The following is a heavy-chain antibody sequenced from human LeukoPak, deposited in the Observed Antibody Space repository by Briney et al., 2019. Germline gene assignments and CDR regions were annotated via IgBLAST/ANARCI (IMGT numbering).Heavy chain of an antibody. J-gene: IGHJ4*02. D-gene: IGHD1-26*01. V-gene: IGHV3-21*01. CDR2: ISSTSSYI. Sequence: PGGSLRLSCAASGFTFSSYSINWVRQAPGKGLEWVSSISSTSSYIYYADSVKGRFTVSRDNAKNSLYLQMNSLRAEDTAVYYCAREPGSAGFDYWGQGTLVTVSS. CDR1: GFTFSSYS. CDR3: AREPGSAGFDY.